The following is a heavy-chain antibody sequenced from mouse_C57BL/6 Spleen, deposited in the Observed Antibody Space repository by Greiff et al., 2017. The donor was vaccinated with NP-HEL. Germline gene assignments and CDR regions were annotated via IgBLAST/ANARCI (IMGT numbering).Heavy chain of an antibody. CDR3: ARWYGSSYWYFDV. D-gene: IGHD1-1*01. CDR1: GYTFTSYW. V-gene: IGHV1-64*01. CDR2: IHPNSGST. J-gene: IGHJ1*03. Sequence: VQLQQPGAELVKPGASVKLSCKASGYTFTSYWMHWVKQRPGQGLEWIGMIHPNSGSTNYNEKFKSKATLTVDKSSSTAYMQLSSLTSEDSAVYYCARWYGSSYWYFDVWGTGTTVTVSS.